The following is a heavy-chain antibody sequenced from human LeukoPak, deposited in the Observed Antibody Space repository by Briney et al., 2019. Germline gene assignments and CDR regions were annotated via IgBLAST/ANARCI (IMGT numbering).Heavy chain of an antibody. CDR2: ISYDGSNK. V-gene: IGHV3-30-3*01. CDR3: ARGGRAFDV. Sequence: PGGSLRLSCAASGFTFSSYAMHWVRQAPGKGLEWVAVISYDGSNKYYADSVKGRFTISRDNSKNTLYLQMNSLRAEDTAVYYCARGGRAFDVWGQGTLISVSP. CDR1: GFTFSSYA. J-gene: IGHJ3*01.